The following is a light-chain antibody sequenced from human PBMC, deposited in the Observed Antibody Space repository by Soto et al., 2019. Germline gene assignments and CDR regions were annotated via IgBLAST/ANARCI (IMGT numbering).Light chain of an antibody. J-gene: IGKJ4*01. Sequence: EIVLTQSPATLSLSPGERATLSCRASQSVSSYLAWYQQKPGQAPRLLIYAASNRATGIPARFSGSGSGTDFTLTISSLEPEDFAVYYCQQRSNWPRELTFGGGTKVEIK. V-gene: IGKV3-11*01. CDR2: AAS. CDR1: QSVSSY. CDR3: QQRSNWPRELT.